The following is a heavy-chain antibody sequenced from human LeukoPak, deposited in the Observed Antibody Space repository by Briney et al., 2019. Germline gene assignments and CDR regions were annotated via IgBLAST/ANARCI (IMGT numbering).Heavy chain of an antibody. CDR3: SKGDDRYGFDY. V-gene: IGHV3-43*01. J-gene: IGHJ4*02. D-gene: IGHD5-18*01. Sequence: GGSLRLSCAASGFTFEDFTMHWVRQAPGKALEWVSLTWDGQNIEYQDSVKGRFTISRDNSENSLYLQMKSLKTEDTALYFCSKGDDRYGFDYWGQGTLVTVSS. CDR2: TWDGQNI. CDR1: GFTFEDFT.